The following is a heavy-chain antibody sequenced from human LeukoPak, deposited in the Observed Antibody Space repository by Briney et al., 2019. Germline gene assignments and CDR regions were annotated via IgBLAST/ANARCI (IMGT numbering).Heavy chain of an antibody. CDR1: GYSFTSYW. CDR2: IYPGDSDT. J-gene: IGHJ5*02. CDR3: ARPYYGSGSSLGWFDP. Sequence: GESLKISCKGSGYSFTSYWIGWVRQVPGKGLEWMGIIYPGDSDTRYSPSFQGQVTISADKSISTAYLQWSSLKASDTAMYYCARPYYGSGSSLGWFDPWGQGTLVTVSS. D-gene: IGHD3-10*01. V-gene: IGHV5-51*01.